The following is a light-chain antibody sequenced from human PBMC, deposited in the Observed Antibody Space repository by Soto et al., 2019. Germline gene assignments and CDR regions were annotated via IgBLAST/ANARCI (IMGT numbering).Light chain of an antibody. V-gene: IGLV2-14*02. CDR3: QSYDSSLSAWV. CDR2: GSY. CDR1: SSDVGSYNL. J-gene: IGLJ1*01. Sequence: QSVLTQPDSVSGSPGQSITISCTGTSSDVGSYNLVSWYQHHPGKAPKLLVYGSYNRPSGVPDRFSGSKSGTSASLAITGLQAEDEADFYCQSYDSSLSAWVFGTGTKVTVL.